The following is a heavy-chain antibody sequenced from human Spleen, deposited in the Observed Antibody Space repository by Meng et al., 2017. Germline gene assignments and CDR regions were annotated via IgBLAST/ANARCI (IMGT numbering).Heavy chain of an antibody. Sequence: ASVKVSCKASGYTFRYYAISWVRQAPGQGLEWMGRINPKSGDTHYAQRFQGRVTMTGDTSISTAYMELSGLRSDDTAMYYCARDEDISAAGKLFGDYWGQGTLVTVSS. CDR1: GYTFRYYA. J-gene: IGHJ4*02. CDR2: INPKSGDT. D-gene: IGHD6-13*01. V-gene: IGHV1-2*06. CDR3: ARDEDISAAGKLFGDY.